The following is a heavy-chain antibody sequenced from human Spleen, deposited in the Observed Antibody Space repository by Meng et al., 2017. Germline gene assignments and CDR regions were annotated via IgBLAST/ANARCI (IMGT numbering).Heavy chain of an antibody. Sequence: GSLRLSCAVSGYSISSGYYWGWIRQPPGKGLEWIGSIYHSGSTYYNPSLKSRVTISVDTSKNQFSLKLSSVTAADTAVYYCARDFNGSGSYYNVPSRHYGMDVWGQGTTVTVSS. CDR2: IYHSGST. J-gene: IGHJ6*02. CDR1: GYSISSGYY. D-gene: IGHD3-10*01. V-gene: IGHV4-38-2*02. CDR3: ARDFNGSGSYYNVPSRHYGMDV.